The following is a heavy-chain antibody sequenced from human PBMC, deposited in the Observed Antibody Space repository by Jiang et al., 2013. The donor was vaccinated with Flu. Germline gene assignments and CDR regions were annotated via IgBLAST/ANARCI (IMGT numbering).Heavy chain of an antibody. CDR1: GYIFTSHY. D-gene: IGHD5-24*01. CDR3: ARTRQEMAPDY. J-gene: IGHJ4*02. CDR2: INPSNGGT. Sequence: SGAEVKKPGASVKVSCKASGYIFTSHYMHWVRQAPGQGLEWMAIINPSNGGTNYAQKFQGRVTLTRDTSTSTVYMELSSLRSEDTAVYYCARTRQEMAPDYWGQGTLVTVSS. V-gene: IGHV1-46*01.